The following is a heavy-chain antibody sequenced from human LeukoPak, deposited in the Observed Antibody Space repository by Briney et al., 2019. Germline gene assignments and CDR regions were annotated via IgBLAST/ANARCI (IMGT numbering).Heavy chain of an antibody. CDR1: GFTFSSYG. Sequence: PGGSLRLSCAASGFTFSSYGMHWVRQAPGKGLEWVAVISYDGSNKYYADSVKGRFTISRDNSKNTLYLQMNSLRAEDTAVYYCARAYYYGSGGYPDSWGQGTLVTVSS. V-gene: IGHV3-30*03. CDR2: ISYDGSNK. J-gene: IGHJ5*01. CDR3: ARAYYYGSGGYPDS. D-gene: IGHD3-10*01.